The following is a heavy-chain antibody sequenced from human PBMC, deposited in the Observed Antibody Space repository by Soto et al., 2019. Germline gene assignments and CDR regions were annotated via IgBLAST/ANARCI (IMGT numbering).Heavy chain of an antibody. CDR3: ARGLSYYGSGQWLLDWFDP. V-gene: IGHV4-59*01. CDR1: GGSISSYY. J-gene: IGHJ5*02. D-gene: IGHD3-10*01. Sequence: PSETLSLTCTVSGGSISSYYWSWIRQPPGKGLEWIGYIYYSGSTNYNPSLKSRVTISVDTSKNQFSLKLSSVTAADTAVYYCARGLSYYGSGQWLLDWFDPWGQGTLVTVSS. CDR2: IYYSGST.